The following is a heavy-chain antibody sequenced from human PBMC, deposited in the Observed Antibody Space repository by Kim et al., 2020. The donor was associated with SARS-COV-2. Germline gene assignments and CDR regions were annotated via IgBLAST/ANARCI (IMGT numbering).Heavy chain of an antibody. V-gene: IGHV3-23*01. J-gene: IGHJ6*02. Sequence: GGSLRLSCAASGFTFSSYAMSWVRQAPGKGLEWVSAISGSGGSTYYADSVKGRFTISRDNSKNTLYLQMNSLRAEDTAVYYCETYYDILTGYYLPDDYGMDVWGQGTTVTVSS. CDR2: ISGSGGST. D-gene: IGHD3-9*01. CDR3: ETYYDILTGYYLPDDYGMDV. CDR1: GFTFSSYA.